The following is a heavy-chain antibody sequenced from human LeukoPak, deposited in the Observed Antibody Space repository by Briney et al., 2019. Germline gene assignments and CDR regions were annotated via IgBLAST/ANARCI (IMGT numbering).Heavy chain of an antibody. CDR1: GGSFSGYY. Sequence: SETLSLTCAVYGGSFSGYYWSWIRQPPGKGLEWIGEINHSGSTNYNPSLKSRVTISVDTSKNQFSLKLSSVTAADTAVYYCATSGVVVTAMDIKELDYWGQGTLVTVSS. J-gene: IGHJ4*02. CDR3: ATSGVVVTAMDIKELDY. V-gene: IGHV4-34*01. D-gene: IGHD2-21*02. CDR2: INHSGST.